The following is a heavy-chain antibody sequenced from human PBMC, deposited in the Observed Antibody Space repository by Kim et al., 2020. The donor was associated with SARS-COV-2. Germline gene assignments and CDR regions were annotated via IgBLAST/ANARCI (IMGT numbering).Heavy chain of an antibody. J-gene: IGHJ1*01. CDR1: GFTFSSYG. D-gene: IGHD6-13*01. V-gene: IGHV3-33*01. CDR3: ARDIAIAPASGTHDFHH. Sequence: GGSLRFSCAASGFTFSSYGMHWVRQAPGKGLEWVAVIWYDGSNKYYADSVKGRFTISRDNSKNTLYLQMNSLRAEDTAVYYCARDIAIAPASGTHDFHHWGQGTLVTVSS. CDR2: IWYDGSNK.